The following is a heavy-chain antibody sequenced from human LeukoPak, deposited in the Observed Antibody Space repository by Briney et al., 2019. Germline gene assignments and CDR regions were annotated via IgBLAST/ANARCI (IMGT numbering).Heavy chain of an antibody. V-gene: IGHV3-33*01. CDR3: ARAGLGAAADV. CDR2: IWHDGSNK. Sequence: PGGSLRLSCAASGFTFSNYGMHWVRQAPGKGLEWVAVIWHDGSNKYYADSVQGRFTISRDNSKNTLYLQMNSLRVEDTAVYYCARAGLGAAADVWGQGTLVTVSS. D-gene: IGHD6-13*01. CDR1: GFTFSNYG. J-gene: IGHJ4*02.